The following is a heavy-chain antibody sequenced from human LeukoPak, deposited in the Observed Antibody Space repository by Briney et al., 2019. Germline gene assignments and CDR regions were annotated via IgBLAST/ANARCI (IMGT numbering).Heavy chain of an antibody. D-gene: IGHD6-13*01. CDR3: AREVSSSLTWRLDY. CDR1: GGSFSGYY. V-gene: IGHV4-34*01. Sequence: SETLSLTCAVYGGSFSGYYWSWIRQPPGKGLERSGEINHSGSTNYNPSLKSRVTISVDTSKNQFSLKLSSVTAADTAVYYCAREVSSSLTWRLDYWGQGTLVTVSS. J-gene: IGHJ4*02. CDR2: INHSGST.